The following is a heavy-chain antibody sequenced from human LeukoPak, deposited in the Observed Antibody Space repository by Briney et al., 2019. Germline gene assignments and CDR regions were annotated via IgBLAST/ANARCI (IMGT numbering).Heavy chain of an antibody. J-gene: IGHJ4*02. Sequence: GGSLRLSCEASGLTFSNAGMNWVRRGAGKGLEWVGRIKSITGGGTTYYAAAVKGRFSISRDDSESTLYLTMNRLTTEDTAFHYFTTRTRFCGGDCYPLAYWGQGTLVTVS. CDR3: TTRTRFCGGDCYPLAY. V-gene: IGHV3-15*01. CDR2: IKSITGGGTT. CDR1: GLTFSNAG. D-gene: IGHD2-21*02.